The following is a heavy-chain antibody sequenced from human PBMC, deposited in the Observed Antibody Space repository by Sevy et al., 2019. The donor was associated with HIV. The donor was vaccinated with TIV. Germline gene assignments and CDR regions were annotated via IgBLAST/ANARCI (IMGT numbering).Heavy chain of an antibody. CDR2: IYSGGGT. Sequence: GGCLRLSCAASGFTVSSNYMSWVRQAPGKGLDWVSLIYSGGGTDYADSVKGRFTISRDSSKNTLYLQMNSLRTEDTAVNYCARDGGYRLDWGQGTLVTVSS. V-gene: IGHV3-66*02. CDR1: GFTVSSNY. J-gene: IGHJ4*02. D-gene: IGHD2-2*01. CDR3: ARDGGYRLD.